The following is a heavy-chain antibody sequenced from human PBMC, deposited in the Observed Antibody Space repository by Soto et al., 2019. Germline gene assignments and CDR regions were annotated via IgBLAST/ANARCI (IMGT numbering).Heavy chain of an antibody. D-gene: IGHD2-21*02. Sequence: QVQLVQSGAEVKKPGASVKVSCKASGDTFTDYYIHWVRQAPGQGLEWMGTVNPSGGHTTYAQHFPGRMTMTRDTYTSTLYMELTSLTSEDTAVYYCSRGGHVVVVTAALDYWGQGTLVTVSS. J-gene: IGHJ4*02. V-gene: IGHV1-46*01. CDR1: GDTFTDYY. CDR2: VNPSGGHT. CDR3: SRGGHVVVVTAALDY.